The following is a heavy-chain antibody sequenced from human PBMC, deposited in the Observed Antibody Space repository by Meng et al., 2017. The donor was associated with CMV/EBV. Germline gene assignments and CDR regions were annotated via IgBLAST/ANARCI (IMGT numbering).Heavy chain of an antibody. CDR2: ITRSGDRT. V-gene: IGHV3-23*01. CDR3: ALPGQTGGYCTS. Sequence: GESLKISCAASGFPFSNSDMNWVRQAPGKGLEWVSTITRSGDRTYYADSARGRFTISRDNSKSTLWLQMNNLRADDTAVYYCALPGQTGGYCTSWGQGALVTVSS. J-gene: IGHJ5*02. D-gene: IGHD1-26*01. CDR1: GFPFSNSD.